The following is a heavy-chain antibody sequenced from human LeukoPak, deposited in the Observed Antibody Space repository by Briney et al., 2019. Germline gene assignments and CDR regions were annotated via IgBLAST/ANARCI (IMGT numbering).Heavy chain of an antibody. CDR3: ARTTAPAYYGSGNFDY. D-gene: IGHD3-10*01. J-gene: IGHJ4*02. CDR2: MNPNSGNT. Sequence: ASVKVSCKASGYIFTSYDINWVRQATGQGLEWMGWMNPNSGNTGYAQKFQGRVTMTRNTSISTAYMELSSLRSEDTAVYYCARTTAPAYYGSGNFDYWGQGTLVTVSS. V-gene: IGHV1-8*01. CDR1: GYIFTSYD.